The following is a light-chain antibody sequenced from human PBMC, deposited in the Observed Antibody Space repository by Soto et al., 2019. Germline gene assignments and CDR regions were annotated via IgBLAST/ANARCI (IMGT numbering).Light chain of an antibody. V-gene: IGLV1-40*01. Sequence: QAVVTQPPSVSGAPGQRVTISCTGSSSNIGAGYDVHWYQQLPGTAPKLLIYGNNNWPSGVPDRFSGSKSGTSASLAITGLQAEDEADYYCQSYDSSLSALFGGGTKLTVL. J-gene: IGLJ2*01. CDR2: GNN. CDR3: QSYDSSLSAL. CDR1: SSNIGAGYD.